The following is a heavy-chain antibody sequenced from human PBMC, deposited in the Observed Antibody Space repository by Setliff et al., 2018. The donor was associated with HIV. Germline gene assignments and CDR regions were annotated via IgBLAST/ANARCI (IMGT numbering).Heavy chain of an antibody. J-gene: IGHJ4*02. V-gene: IGHV1-18*01. Sequence: ASVKVSCKASGYTFTSYGISWVRQAPGQGLEWMGWINVNSGGTKYAQKFQGRVTMTTDTSTTAVSMELTNLRSDDTAVYFCARMQAYYNFWRSTYYFDYWGQGTPVTVSS. D-gene: IGHD3-3*01. CDR1: GYTFTSYG. CDR3: ARMQAYYNFWRSTYYFDY. CDR2: INVNSGGT.